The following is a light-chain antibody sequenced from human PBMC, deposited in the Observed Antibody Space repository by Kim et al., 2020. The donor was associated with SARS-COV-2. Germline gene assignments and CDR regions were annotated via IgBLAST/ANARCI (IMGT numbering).Light chain of an antibody. CDR1: QNILNNATNKNY. V-gene: IGKV4-1*01. J-gene: IGKJ4*01. Sequence: ATSTCRSSQNILNNATNKNYLVWYQQKPGQPPNVLIYWASVRKSGVPDRFSGSGSGTHFTLTINNLQAEDVALYSCQQYYNIPLTFGGGTKVDIK. CDR3: QQYYNIPLT. CDR2: WAS.